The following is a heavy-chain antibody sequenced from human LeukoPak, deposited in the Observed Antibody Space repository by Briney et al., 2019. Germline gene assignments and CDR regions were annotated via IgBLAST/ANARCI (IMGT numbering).Heavy chain of an antibody. Sequence: PGGSLRLSCAASGFTFSSYEMNWVRQAPGKGLEWVSYISSSGSTIYYADSVKGRFTISGDNFKNTLYLQMNSLRAEDTALYYCAKDESSGWPNKFDYWGQGTLVTVSS. J-gene: IGHJ4*02. CDR1: GFTFSSYE. D-gene: IGHD6-19*01. V-gene: IGHV3-48*03. CDR2: ISSSGSTI. CDR3: AKDESSGWPNKFDY.